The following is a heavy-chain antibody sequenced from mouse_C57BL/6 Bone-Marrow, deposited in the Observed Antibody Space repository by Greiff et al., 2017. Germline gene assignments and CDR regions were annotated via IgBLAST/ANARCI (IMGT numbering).Heavy chain of an antibody. D-gene: IGHD1-1*01. J-gene: IGHJ4*01. CDR1: GFTFSDYY. V-gene: IGHV5-16*01. CDR3: ARITTVVATDYAMDY. CDR2: INYDGSST. Sequence: EVMLVESEGGLVQPGSSMKLSCTASGFTFSDYYMAWVRQVPEKGLEWVANINYDGSSTYYLDSLKSRFIISRDNAKNILYLKMSSLKSEDTATYYWARITTVVATDYAMDYWGQGTSVTVSS.